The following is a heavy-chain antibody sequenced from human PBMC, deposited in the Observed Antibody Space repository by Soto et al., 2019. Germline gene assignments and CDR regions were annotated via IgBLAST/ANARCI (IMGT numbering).Heavy chain of an antibody. CDR2: TGSGTGPG. J-gene: IGHJ4*02. CDR3: ARRDSGGFYRFFDS. CDR1: GGSLSTNP. D-gene: IGHD2-15*01. Sequence: SVKVSCKSSGGSLSTNPISWVRQAPGQGLEWMGGTGSGTGPGNHAQKFQGRLTVTADKSTSTVYMELTNLSSEDTAVYYCARRDSGGFYRFFDSWGQGTLVIVSS. V-gene: IGHV1-69*06.